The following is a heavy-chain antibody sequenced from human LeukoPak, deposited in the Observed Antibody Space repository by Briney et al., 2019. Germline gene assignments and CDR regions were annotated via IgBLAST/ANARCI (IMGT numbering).Heavy chain of an antibody. CDR1: GYTFTGYY. J-gene: IGHJ5*02. D-gene: IGHD3-10*01. CDR3: ARVAWPYYYGSGSYKDWFDP. CDR2: INSNRGGT. V-gene: IGHV1-2*02. Sequence: ASVKVSCKASGYTFTGYYMHWVRQAPGQGLEWMGWINSNRGGTNYAQKFQGRDTMTRDTSISTGYMELSRLRSDDTAVYYCARVAWPYYYGSGSYKDWFDPWGQGTLVTVSS.